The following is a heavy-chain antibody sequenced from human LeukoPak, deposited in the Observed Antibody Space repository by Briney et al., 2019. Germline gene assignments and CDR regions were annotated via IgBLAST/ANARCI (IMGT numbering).Heavy chain of an antibody. CDR1: GFTFSSEA. CDR2: ISPAGGTT. Sequence: GGSLRLSCAVSGFTFSSEAMGWVRQLPGGGLEWVSTISPAGGTTYYAESMKGRFTISRDNSKSTLYLQMNSLRVEDTAVYYCTKDPRIQNYYYYYMDVWGKGTTVTVSS. J-gene: IGHJ6*03. CDR3: TKDPRIQNYYYYYMDV. D-gene: IGHD5-18*01. V-gene: IGHV3-23*01.